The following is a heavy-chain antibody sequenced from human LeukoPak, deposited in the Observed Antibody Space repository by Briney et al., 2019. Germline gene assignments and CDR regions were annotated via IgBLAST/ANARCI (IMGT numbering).Heavy chain of an antibody. CDR3: ARRGSVREFDY. D-gene: IGHD2-8*01. CDR2: IYPGDSDT. V-gene: IGHV5-51*01. CDR1: GYSFTNYW. J-gene: IGHJ4*02. Sequence: GESLRISCKGSGYSFTNYWIAWVRQMPGKGLEWMGTIYPGDSDTRYSPSFQGQVTISADKSNSTANVQWKSLKASDTAVYYCARRGSVREFDYWGQGTLVTVSS.